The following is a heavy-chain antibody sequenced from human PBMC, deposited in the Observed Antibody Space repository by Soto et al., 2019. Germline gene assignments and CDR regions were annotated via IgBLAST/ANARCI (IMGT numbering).Heavy chain of an antibody. D-gene: IGHD1-1*01. CDR3: ARLKLTLGYYYYGMDV. J-gene: IGHJ6*02. CDR2: IYYSGST. V-gene: IGHV4-39*01. CDR1: GGSISSSSYY. Sequence: SETLSLTCTVSGGSISSSSYYWGWIRQPPGKGLEWIGSIYYSGSTYYNPSLKSRVTISVDTSKNQFSLKLSSVTAADTAVYYCARLKLTLGYYYYGMDVWGQGTTVTVSS.